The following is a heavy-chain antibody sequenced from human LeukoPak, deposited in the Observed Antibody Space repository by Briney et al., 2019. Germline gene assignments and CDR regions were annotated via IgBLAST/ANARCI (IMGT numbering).Heavy chain of an antibody. CDR2: ISSSSSTI. CDR3: ARDRGGSYSATDY. V-gene: IGHV3-48*04. J-gene: IGHJ4*02. CDR1: GFTFSSYS. D-gene: IGHD1-26*01. Sequence: GGSLRLSCAASGFTFSSYSMNWVRQAPGKGLEWVSFISSSSSTIYYADSVKGRFTISRDNAKNSLYLQMNSLRAEDTAVYYCARDRGGSYSATDYWGQGTLVTVSS.